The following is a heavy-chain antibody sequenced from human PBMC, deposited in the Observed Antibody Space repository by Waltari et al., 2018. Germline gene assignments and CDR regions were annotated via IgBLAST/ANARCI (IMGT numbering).Heavy chain of an antibody. V-gene: IGHV4-34*01. CDR1: GGSFSGYY. CDR2: INHSGST. D-gene: IGHD6-19*01. CDR3: ARGRYSSGWYESRGSYSPPAFDY. Sequence: QVQLQQWGAGLLKPSETLSLTCAVYGGSFSGYYWSWIRQPPGKGLEWIGEINHSGSTNYNPSLKSRVTISVDTSKNQFSLKLSSVTAADTAVYYCARGRYSSGWYESRGSYSPPAFDYWGQGTLVTVSS. J-gene: IGHJ4*02.